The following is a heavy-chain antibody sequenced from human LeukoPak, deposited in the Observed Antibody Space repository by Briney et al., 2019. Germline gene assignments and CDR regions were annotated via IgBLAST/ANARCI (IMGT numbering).Heavy chain of an antibody. CDR2: IKTDGVTT. CDR3: ARTYDFWSGSQYYFDS. CDR1: GFTLSNYW. D-gene: IGHD3-3*01. J-gene: IGHJ4*02. V-gene: IGHV3-74*01. Sequence: PGGSLRLSCAASGFTLSNYWMHWVRQAPGKGLVWVSRIKTDGVTTNYADSVKGRFTISRDNAKNTLYLQMNSLRAEDTAVYYCARTYDFWSGSQYYFDSWGQGTLATVSS.